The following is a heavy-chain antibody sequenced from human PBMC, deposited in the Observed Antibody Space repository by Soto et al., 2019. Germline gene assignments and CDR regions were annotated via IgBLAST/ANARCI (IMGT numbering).Heavy chain of an antibody. CDR1: GGSISSGGYY. D-gene: IGHD2-15*01. CDR2: IYYSGST. V-gene: IGHV4-31*03. Sequence: QVQVQESGPGLVKPSQTLSLTCTVSGGSISSGGYYWSWIRQHPGKRLEWIGYIYYSGSTYYNPSLKSRVTISVDTSKNQFSLKLSSVTAADTAVYYCARFAVVVAATPAGFDYWGQGTLVTVSS. J-gene: IGHJ4*02. CDR3: ARFAVVVAATPAGFDY.